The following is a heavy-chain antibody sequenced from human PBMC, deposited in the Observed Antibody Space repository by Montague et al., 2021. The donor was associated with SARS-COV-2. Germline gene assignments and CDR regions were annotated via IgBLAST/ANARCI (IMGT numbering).Heavy chain of an antibody. J-gene: IGHJ4*02. CDR1: GGSISSSSYY. D-gene: IGHD2-2*01. CDR3: AREIGYCSSTSCYEGCAFDY. V-gene: IGHV4-39*02. CDR2: IYYSGST. Sequence: SETLSLTCTVSGGSISSSSYYWGWIRQPPGKGLEWIGSIYYSGSTYYNPSLKSRVTISVDTSKNQFSLKLSSVTAADTAVYYCAREIGYCSSTSCYEGCAFDYWGQGTLVTVSS.